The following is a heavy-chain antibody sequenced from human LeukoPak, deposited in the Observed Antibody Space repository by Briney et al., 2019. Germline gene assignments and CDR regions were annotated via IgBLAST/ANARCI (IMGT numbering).Heavy chain of an antibody. CDR3: AREVEEQWLNL. D-gene: IGHD6-19*01. CDR2: ISAYNGNT. J-gene: IGHJ4*02. CDR1: GYTFTSYG. V-gene: IGHV1-18*01. Sequence: ASVRVSCKASGYTFTSYGISWVRQAPGQGLEWMGWISAYNGNTNYAQKLQGRVTMTTDTSTSTAYMDLRSLGYDDTAVYYCAREVEEQWLNLRGQGTLVTVSS.